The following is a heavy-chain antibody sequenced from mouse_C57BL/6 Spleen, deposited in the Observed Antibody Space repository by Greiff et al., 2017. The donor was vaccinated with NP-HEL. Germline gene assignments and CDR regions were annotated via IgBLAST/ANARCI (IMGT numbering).Heavy chain of an antibody. V-gene: IGHV1-52*01. CDR3: ARCGDYYSKGDAMDY. CDR2: IDPSDSET. Sequence: QVQLQQPGAELVRPGSSVKLSCKASGYTFTSYWMHWVKQRPIQGLEWIGNIDPSDSETHYNQKFKDKATLTVDKSSSTAYMQLSSLTSEDSAVYYCARCGDYYSKGDAMDYWGQGTSVTVSS. CDR1: GYTFTSYW. J-gene: IGHJ4*01. D-gene: IGHD2-5*01.